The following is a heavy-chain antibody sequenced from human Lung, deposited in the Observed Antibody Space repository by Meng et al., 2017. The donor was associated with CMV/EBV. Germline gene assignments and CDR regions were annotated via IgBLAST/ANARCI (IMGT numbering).Heavy chain of an antibody. J-gene: IGHJ4*02. V-gene: IGHV3-7*01. CDR2: INQGGSEK. CDR1: GFTFSTYW. CDR3: ATSSSGFFDN. Sequence: LTCAASGFTFSTYWMSWVRQAPGRGLEWVANINQGGSEKYYVASVMGRFTVSRDNAKNSLYLQMNSLRAEDTAIYYCATSSSGFFDNWGQGALVTVSS. D-gene: IGHD3-22*01.